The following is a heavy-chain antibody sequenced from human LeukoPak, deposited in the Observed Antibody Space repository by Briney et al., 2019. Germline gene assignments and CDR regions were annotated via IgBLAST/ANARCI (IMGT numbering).Heavy chain of an antibody. CDR2: ITSSGSQ. CDR1: GFNLNDYY. CDR3: TRDQDAGYALGY. D-gene: IGHD3-22*01. V-gene: IGHV3-11*01. J-gene: IGHJ4*02. Sequence: KPGGSLGLSCAASGFNLNDYYMSWIRQAPGKGLEWISYITSSGSQYYSDSVKGRFTISRDAASKSLYLQMNSLRPEDTAVYFCTRDQDAGYALGYWGQGTLVTVSS.